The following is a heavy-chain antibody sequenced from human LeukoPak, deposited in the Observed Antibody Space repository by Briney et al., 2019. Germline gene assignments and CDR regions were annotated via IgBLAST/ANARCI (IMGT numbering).Heavy chain of an antibody. CDR1: GGSISSYY. D-gene: IGHD6-13*01. Sequence: SETLSLTCTVSGGSISSYYWSWIRQPPGKGLEWIGYIYYSGSTNYNPSLKSRVTISVDTSKNQFSLKLSSVTAADTAVYYCARITAGPEYYFDYWGQGTLVTVSS. CDR3: ARITAGPEYYFDY. V-gene: IGHV4-59*01. CDR2: IYYSGST. J-gene: IGHJ4*02.